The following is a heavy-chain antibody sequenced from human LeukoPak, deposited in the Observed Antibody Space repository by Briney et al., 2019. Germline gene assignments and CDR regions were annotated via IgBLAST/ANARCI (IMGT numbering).Heavy chain of an antibody. CDR2: IHSSGYT. V-gene: IGHV4-4*09. D-gene: IGHD1-26*01. J-gene: IGHJ5*02. CDR1: GGSISSNY. CDR3: AQRQGPTSGSYDYFDP. Sequence: SETPSLTCTVSGGSISSNYWAWIRQPPGQGLEWIAYIHSSGYTNYNPFLRSRVTISVDTSKNEFSLKVTSVTAADTAVYYCAQRQGPTSGSYDYFDPWGQGTLVTVSS.